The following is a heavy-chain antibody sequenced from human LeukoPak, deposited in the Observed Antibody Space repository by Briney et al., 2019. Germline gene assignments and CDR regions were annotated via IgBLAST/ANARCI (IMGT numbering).Heavy chain of an antibody. CDR2: IYVDGNT. J-gene: IGHJ5*02. CDR3: ARGYCSGNSCYPGGS. Sequence: GGSLRLSCAASGFTVSTNYMNWVREAPGKGLEWVSVIYVDGNTLYADSGKGRFTISRDTSKNTLYLQMHSLRVEDTALYYGARGYCSGNSCYPGGSWGQGTLVTVSS. D-gene: IGHD2-15*01. V-gene: IGHV3-66*02. CDR1: GFTVSTNY.